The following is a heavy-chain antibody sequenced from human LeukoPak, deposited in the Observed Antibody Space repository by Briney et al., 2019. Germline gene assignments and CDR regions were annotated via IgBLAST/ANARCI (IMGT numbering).Heavy chain of an antibody. Sequence: GGSLRLSCAASGFTFSSYGMHWVRQAPGKWLEWVAVISYDGSNKYYADSVKGRFTISRDNSKNTLYPQMNSLRAEDTAVYYCAKARLSGLAALRRGGYYAMDVWGQGTTVTVSS. CDR3: AKARLSGLAALRRGGYYAMDV. J-gene: IGHJ6*02. V-gene: IGHV3-30*18. D-gene: IGHD3-22*01. CDR1: GFTFSSYG. CDR2: ISYDGSNK.